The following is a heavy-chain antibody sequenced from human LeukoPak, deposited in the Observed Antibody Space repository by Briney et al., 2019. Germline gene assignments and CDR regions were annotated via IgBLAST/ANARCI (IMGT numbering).Heavy chain of an antibody. Sequence: GGSLRLSCAASGFTFDDYAMHWVRQAPGKGLEWVAVISYDGSNKYYADSVKGRFTISRDNSKNTLYLQMNSLRAEDTAVYYCAKSPRKGLPLEFDPWGQGTLVTVSS. J-gene: IGHJ5*02. CDR3: AKSPRKGLPLEFDP. D-gene: IGHD2-15*01. CDR2: ISYDGSNK. CDR1: GFTFDDYA. V-gene: IGHV3-30*18.